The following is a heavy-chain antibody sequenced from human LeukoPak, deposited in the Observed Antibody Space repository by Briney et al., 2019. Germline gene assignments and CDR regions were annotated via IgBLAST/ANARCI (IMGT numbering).Heavy chain of an antibody. CDR1: GGSISSGGYY. Sequence: TLSLTXAVSGGSISSGGYYWGWIRQPPGKGLEWIGSIYYSGSTYYNPSLKSRVTISVDTSKNQFSLKLSSVTAADTAVYYCARDRFWSGYYGFTDYYYGMDVWGQGTTVTVSS. D-gene: IGHD3-3*01. V-gene: IGHV4-39*01. CDR2: IYYSGST. CDR3: ARDRFWSGYYGFTDYYYGMDV. J-gene: IGHJ6*02.